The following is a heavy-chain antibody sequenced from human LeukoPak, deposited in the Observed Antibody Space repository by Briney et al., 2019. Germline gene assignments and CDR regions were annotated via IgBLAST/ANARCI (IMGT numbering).Heavy chain of an antibody. CDR2: IYHSGST. V-gene: IGHV4-38-2*01. J-gene: IGHJ4*02. D-gene: IGHD2-21*01. CDR1: GYSISSGYY. CDR3: ARLTFNCGGDCYVDY. Sequence: SETLSLTCAVSGYSISSGYYWGWIRQPPGKGLEWIGSIYHSGSTCYNPSLKSRVTISVDTSKNQFSLKLSSVTAADTAVYYCARLTFNCGGDCYVDYWGQGTLVTVSS.